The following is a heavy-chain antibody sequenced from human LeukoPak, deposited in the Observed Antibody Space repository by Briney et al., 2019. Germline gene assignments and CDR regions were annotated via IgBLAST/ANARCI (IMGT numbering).Heavy chain of an antibody. D-gene: IGHD3-10*01. CDR2: IYTTGSP. CDR1: GGSFSSSNYY. V-gene: IGHV4-61*02. J-gene: IGHJ5*02. Sequence: PSETLSLTCTVSGGSFSSSNYYRTWLRQPAGKGLEWIGRIYTTGSPSYSPSLKSRVTISVDTSTNQFSLKLTSVSAADTAVYYCARDRGITTARGVPSWFDPWGQGTLVTVSS. CDR3: ARDRGITTARGVPSWFDP.